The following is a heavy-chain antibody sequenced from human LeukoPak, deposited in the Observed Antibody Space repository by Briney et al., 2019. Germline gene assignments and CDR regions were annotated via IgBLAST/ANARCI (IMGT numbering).Heavy chain of an antibody. CDR1: GFTFNEFW. V-gene: IGHV3-74*01. D-gene: IGHD6-25*01. CDR3: ARESEAAGTYYLDH. CDR2: IHKDGLHT. Sequence: GGSLRLSCAASGFTFNEFWMHRVRQVPGKGLMWVSRIHKDGLHTWYADSMKGRFTISRDNAENTVYLQLNSLRVEDTAVYYCARESEAAGTYYLDHWGQGNLVTVSS. J-gene: IGHJ4*02.